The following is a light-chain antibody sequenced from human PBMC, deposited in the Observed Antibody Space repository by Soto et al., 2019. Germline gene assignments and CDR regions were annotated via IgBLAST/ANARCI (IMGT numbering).Light chain of an antibody. V-gene: IGLV2-14*03. CDR3: VSYTSSTTYV. J-gene: IGLJ1*01. Sequence: QSALTQPASVSDSPGQSITISCTGTSSDVGGSNFVSWYQQHPGKPPKLIIYDVANRPSGVSIRFSGSKSGSTASLIISRLQTEDEADYYCVSYTSSTTYVFGTGTKVTVL. CDR2: DVA. CDR1: SSDVGGSNF.